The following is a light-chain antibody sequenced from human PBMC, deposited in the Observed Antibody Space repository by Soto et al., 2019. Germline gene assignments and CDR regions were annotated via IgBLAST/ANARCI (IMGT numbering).Light chain of an antibody. V-gene: IGKV3D-20*01. Sequence: DIVLTQSPATLSLSPGERATLSCGASQIVSSSYLAWYQQKPGLAPRLLIYDASSRATGIPDRFGGSGSGTDFTLTISRLEPEDFAVYYCQQYGSSPYTFGQGTKLEIK. J-gene: IGKJ2*01. CDR2: DAS. CDR3: QQYGSSPYT. CDR1: QIVSSSY.